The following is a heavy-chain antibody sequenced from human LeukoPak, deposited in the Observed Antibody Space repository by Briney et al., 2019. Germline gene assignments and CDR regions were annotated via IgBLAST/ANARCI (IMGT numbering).Heavy chain of an antibody. Sequence: PGGSLRLSCAASGFTFSSYWMSWVRQAPGKGLEWVANIKQDGSEKYYVDSVKGRFTISRDNAKNSLYLQMNSLRAEDTAVYYCARELAAAGTEHFDYWGQGTLVTVSS. V-gene: IGHV3-7*01. CDR2: IKQDGSEK. D-gene: IGHD6-13*01. J-gene: IGHJ4*02. CDR1: GFTFSSYW. CDR3: ARELAAAGTEHFDY.